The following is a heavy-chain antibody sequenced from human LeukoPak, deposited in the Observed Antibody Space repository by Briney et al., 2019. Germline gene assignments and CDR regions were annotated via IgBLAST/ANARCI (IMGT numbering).Heavy chain of an antibody. J-gene: IGHJ6*03. CDR1: GYTFTNYD. CDR2: MNPKSNNR. CDR3: ARVHLLTRTYMDV. V-gene: IGHV1-8*03. D-gene: IGHD1-7*01. Sequence: GASVKVSCKASGYTFTNYDVNWVRQATGQGLEWMGWMNPKSNNRGYAQKFQGRVTITTDTSISTAYMELSSLRSDDTAVYYCARVHLLTRTYMDVWGKGTTVTVSS.